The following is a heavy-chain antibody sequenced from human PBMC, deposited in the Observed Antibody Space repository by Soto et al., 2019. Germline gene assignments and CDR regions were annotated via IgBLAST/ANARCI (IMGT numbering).Heavy chain of an antibody. CDR3: ARGPLYDFWSGYYGRRYWFDP. CDR2: INPNSGGT. CDR1: GYTFTSYY. J-gene: IGHJ5*02. D-gene: IGHD3-3*01. Sequence: ASVKVSCKASGYTFTSYYMHWVRQAPGQGLEWMGWINPNSGGTSYAQKFQGWVTMTRDTSISTAYMELSRLRSDDTAVYYCARGPLYDFWSGYYGRRYWFDPWGQGTLVTVSS. V-gene: IGHV1-2*04.